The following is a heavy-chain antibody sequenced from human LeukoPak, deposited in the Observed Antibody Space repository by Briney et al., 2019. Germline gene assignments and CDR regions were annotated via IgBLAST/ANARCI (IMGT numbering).Heavy chain of an antibody. J-gene: IGHJ4*02. D-gene: IGHD2-21*01. V-gene: IGHV3-7*01. CDR2: IKSDGSEK. CDR1: GFTFNSYW. CDR3: ARDVLFGNFDF. Sequence: GGSLRLSCTASGFTFNSYWMSWVRQAPGKGLEWVANIKSDGSEKYYVDSVKGRFTISRDNAKNSLYLQMNSLRAEDTAVYYCARDVLFGNFDFWGQGTLLTVSS.